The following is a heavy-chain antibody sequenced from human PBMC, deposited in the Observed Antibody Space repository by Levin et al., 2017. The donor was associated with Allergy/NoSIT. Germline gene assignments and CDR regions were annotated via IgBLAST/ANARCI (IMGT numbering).Heavy chain of an antibody. V-gene: IGHV4-39*01. J-gene: IGHJ5*02. CDR1: GASISSTSHY. D-gene: IGHD6-19*01. CDR3: ARQVLIGVAGTGGWFDP. CDR2: IYYTGST. Sequence: SETLSLTCTVSGASISSTSHYWGWIRQPPGKGLESIGNIYYTGSTYYNPSLKSRVTISVDTSKNQFSLKVNSVTAADTAVYFCARQVLIGVAGTGGWFDPWGQGTLVTVSS.